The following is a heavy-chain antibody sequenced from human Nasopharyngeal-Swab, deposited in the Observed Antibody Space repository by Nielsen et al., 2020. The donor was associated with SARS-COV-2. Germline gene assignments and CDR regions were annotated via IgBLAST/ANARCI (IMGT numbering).Heavy chain of an antibody. CDR2: VSGDGVTT. J-gene: IGHJ4*02. CDR3: ARGTPGIPGVDY. D-gene: IGHD2-8*02. Sequence: WIPQPPGKGLEYLSAVSGDGVTTHHADSLKGRFTISRDNSKNTVYLQLGSLTAEDMAVYFCARGTPGIPGVDYWGQGTLVTVSS. V-gene: IGHV3-64*02.